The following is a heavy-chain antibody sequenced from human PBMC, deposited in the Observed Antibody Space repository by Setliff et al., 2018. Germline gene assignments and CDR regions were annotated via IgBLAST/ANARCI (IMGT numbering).Heavy chain of an antibody. D-gene: IGHD3-22*01. Sequence: GESLKISCAASGFTFNVYAMSWVRQAPGKGPEWVSAISASGTTTYYADSVKGRFTISRDNSKNTLYLQMNSLRAEDTAVYYCARGDSRGYSYVQEVFIDYWGQGTLVTVSS. CDR2: ISASGTTT. J-gene: IGHJ4*02. CDR3: ARGDSRGYSYVQEVFIDY. CDR1: GFTFNVYA. V-gene: IGHV3-23*01.